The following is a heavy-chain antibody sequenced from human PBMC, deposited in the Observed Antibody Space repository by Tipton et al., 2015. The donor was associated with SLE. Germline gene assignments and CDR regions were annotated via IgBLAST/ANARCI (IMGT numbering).Heavy chain of an antibody. V-gene: IGHV4-61*01. D-gene: IGHD1-14*01. J-gene: IGHJ4*02. CDR1: GGSISSSSYY. Sequence: TLSLTCTVSGGSISSSSYYWGWIRQPPGKGLEWIGYIYYSGSTNYNPSLKSRVTISVDTSKNQFSLKLSSVTAADTAVYYCAREEPVDPSFDYWGQGTLVTVSS. CDR2: IYYSGST. CDR3: AREEPVDPSFDY.